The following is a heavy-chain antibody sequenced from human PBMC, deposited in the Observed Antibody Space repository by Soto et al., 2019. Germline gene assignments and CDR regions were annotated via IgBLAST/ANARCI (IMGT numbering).Heavy chain of an antibody. J-gene: IGHJ5*02. Sequence: EVQLLESGGGLVQPGGSLRLSCAASGFTFSSYAMSWVRQAPGKGLEWVSAISGSGGSTYYAVSVKLRFSISRDNSKNTLYLQMNSLRAEDTAVYYCAKRIEDCSSTSCYPWGQGTLVTVSS. CDR3: AKRIEDCSSTSCYP. V-gene: IGHV3-23*01. CDR2: ISGSGGST. CDR1: GFTFSSYA. D-gene: IGHD2-2*01.